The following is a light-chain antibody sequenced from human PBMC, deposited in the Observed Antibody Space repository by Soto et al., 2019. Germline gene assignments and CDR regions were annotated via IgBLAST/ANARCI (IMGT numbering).Light chain of an antibody. J-gene: IGKJ1*01. V-gene: IGKV3-15*01. Sequence: EIVMTQSPATLSVSPGESATISCRASQSVSSNLAWYQQKPGQAPRLLIYGASTRATGIPARFSGSGSGTEFTLTISSLQSEDFAVYYCQQYNNWPPVTFGQGTKVEIK. CDR2: GAS. CDR1: QSVSSN. CDR3: QQYNNWPPVT.